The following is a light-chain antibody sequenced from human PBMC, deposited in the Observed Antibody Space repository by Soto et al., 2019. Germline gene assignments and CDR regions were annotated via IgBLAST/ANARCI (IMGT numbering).Light chain of an antibody. CDR1: SSDVGSYNY. V-gene: IGLV2-14*03. CDR2: DVS. J-gene: IGLJ1*01. CDR3: NSYTGSSTLV. Sequence: QSALTQPASVSGSPGQSITISCTGTSSDVGSYNYVSWYQQHPGKAPKLMIYDVSNRPSGVSNRFTGSKSGNTASLTISGLQAEDEAEYYCNSYTGSSTLVFGTGTKVTVL.